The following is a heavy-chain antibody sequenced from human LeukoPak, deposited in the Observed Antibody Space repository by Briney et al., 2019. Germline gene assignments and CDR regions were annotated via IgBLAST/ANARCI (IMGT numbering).Heavy chain of an antibody. J-gene: IGHJ6*03. D-gene: IGHD4-17*01. CDR1: GFTFSSYG. Sequence: PGGSLRLSCVASGFTFSSYGMSWVRQAPGKGLEWVSAISGSGGSTYYADSVRGRFTISRDNSKNTLYLQMNSLRAEDTAVYYCAKNVPDYGVYYYYMDVWGKGTTVTISS. V-gene: IGHV3-23*01. CDR3: AKNVPDYGVYYYYMDV. CDR2: ISGSGGST.